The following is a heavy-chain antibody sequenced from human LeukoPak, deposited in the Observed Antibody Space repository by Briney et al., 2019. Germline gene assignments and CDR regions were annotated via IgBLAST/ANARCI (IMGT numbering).Heavy chain of an antibody. CDR2: INSSGSS. CDR3: ARRRVEMAPTSEGNWFDP. Sequence: SETLSLTCSVSGGXISSSYCSWIRQSAGKGLEWIGRINSSGSSNYNPSLKSRVTISVDTSKNLFSLNLSSVTAADTAVYRCARRRVEMAPTSEGNWFDPWGQGTLVTVSS. J-gene: IGHJ5*02. D-gene: IGHD5-24*01. V-gene: IGHV4-4*07. CDR1: GGXISSSY.